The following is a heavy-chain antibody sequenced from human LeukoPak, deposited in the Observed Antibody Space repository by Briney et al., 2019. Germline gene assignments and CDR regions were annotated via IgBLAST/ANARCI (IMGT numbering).Heavy chain of an antibody. CDR2: IYPRDGST. CDR1: GYTFTSNY. Sequence: ASVKVSCKASGYTFTSNYIHWVRQAPGQGLEWMGMIYPRDGSTSYAQKFQGRVTVTRDTSTSTVHMELSGLRSEDTAVYYCAKRPQSLWSGYYGFDYWGQGTLVTVSS. CDR3: AKRPQSLWSGYYGFDY. V-gene: IGHV1-46*01. J-gene: IGHJ4*02. D-gene: IGHD3-3*01.